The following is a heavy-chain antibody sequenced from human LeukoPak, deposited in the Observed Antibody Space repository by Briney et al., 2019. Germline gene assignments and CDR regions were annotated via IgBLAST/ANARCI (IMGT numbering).Heavy chain of an antibody. CDR2: IKIKAGGGTA. J-gene: IGHJ4*02. D-gene: IGHD3-3*01. Sequence: PGGSLRLSCAASGFTFSNAWMSWVRQAPGKGLEWVGRIKIKAGGGTADYAAPLKGRFTISRDDSKNTLYLQMNSLKTEDTAVYYCTTGVPNYDFWSGYLGGYWGQGTLVTVSS. CDR1: GFTFSNAW. V-gene: IGHV3-15*01. CDR3: TTGVPNYDFWSGYLGGY.